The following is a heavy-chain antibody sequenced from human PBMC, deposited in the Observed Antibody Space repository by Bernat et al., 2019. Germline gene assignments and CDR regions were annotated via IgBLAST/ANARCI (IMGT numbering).Heavy chain of an antibody. CDR3: ARDMGLAAAGAPYYFDY. V-gene: IGHV4-30-4*01. D-gene: IGHD6-13*01. J-gene: IGHJ4*02. CDR1: GGSISSGDYY. Sequence: QVQLQESGPGLVKPSQTLSLTCTVSGGSISSGDYYWSWIRQPPGKGLEWIGYIYYSGSIYYNPSLKSRVTISVDTSKNQFSLKLSSVTAADTAVYYCARDMGLAAAGAPYYFDYWGQGTLVTVSS. CDR2: IYYSGSI.